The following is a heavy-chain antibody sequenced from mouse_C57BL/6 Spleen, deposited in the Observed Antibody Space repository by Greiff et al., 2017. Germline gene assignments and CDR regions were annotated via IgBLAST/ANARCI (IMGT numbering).Heavy chain of an antibody. CDR2: IDPEDGAT. V-gene: IGHV14-1*01. J-gene: IGHJ1*03. CDR3: FYNYGGYFDV. Sequence: EVQLVESGAGLVKPGASVKLSCTASGFNINDYYMHWVKQTPEQGLEWIGRIDPEDGATDYAPTFQGQSTLSAATSSNTAYLQLTSLASEDTAGHYYFYNYGGYFDVWGTGTMVTVS. D-gene: IGHD1-1*01. CDR1: GFNINDYY.